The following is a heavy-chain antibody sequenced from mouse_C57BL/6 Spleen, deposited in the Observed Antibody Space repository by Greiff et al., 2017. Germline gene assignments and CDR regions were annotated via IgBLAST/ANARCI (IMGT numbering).Heavy chain of an antibody. CDR3: ARHDGDYPFDY. CDR2: ISGGGGNT. Sequence: EVMLVESGGGLVKPGGSLKLSCAASGFTFSSYTMSWVRQTPEKRLEWVATISGGGGNTYYPDSVKGRFTISRDNAKNTLYLQMSSLRSEDTALYYCARHDGDYPFDYWGQGTTLTVSS. D-gene: IGHD2-13*01. CDR1: GFTFSSYT. J-gene: IGHJ2*01. V-gene: IGHV5-9*01.